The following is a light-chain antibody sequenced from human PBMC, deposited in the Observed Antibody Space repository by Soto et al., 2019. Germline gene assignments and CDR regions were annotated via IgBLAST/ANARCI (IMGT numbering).Light chain of an antibody. CDR2: AAS. CDR1: ASVSSSY. J-gene: IGKJ1*01. CDR3: QQYGSSPPWT. V-gene: IGKV3-20*01. Sequence: EIVLTQSPGILSLSPGERATLSCRASASVSSSYLAWYQQKPGQAPRLLIYAASSRATGIPDRFSGSGSGSDFTLTISRLEPEDFAVYYCQQYGSSPPWTFGQGTKVEIK.